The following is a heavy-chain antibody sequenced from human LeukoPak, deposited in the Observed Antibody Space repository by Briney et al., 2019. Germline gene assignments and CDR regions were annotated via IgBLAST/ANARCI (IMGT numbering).Heavy chain of an antibody. V-gene: IGHV3-23*01. CDR2: VSTTGGST. CDR1: SFTFSSYV. J-gene: IGHJ4*02. Sequence: GGSLRLSCGASSFTFSSYVMSWVRQAPGKGLEWVSTVSTTGGSTYYADSVKGRFTISRDNSKNTLYLQMNSLRAEDTAVYYCAKNFDYWGQGTLGTVSS. CDR3: AKNFDY.